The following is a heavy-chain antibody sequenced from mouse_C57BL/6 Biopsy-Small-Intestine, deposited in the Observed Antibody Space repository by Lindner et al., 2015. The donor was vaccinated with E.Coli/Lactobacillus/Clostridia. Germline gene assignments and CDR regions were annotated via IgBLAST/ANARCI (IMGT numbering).Heavy chain of an antibody. D-gene: IGHD1-1*01. J-gene: IGHJ1*03. V-gene: IGHV5-17*01. CDR1: GFTFSDYG. CDR2: ISSGSSTI. CDR3: ARELPPNWYFDV. Sequence: VQLQESGGGLVKPGGSLKLSRAASGFTFSDYGMHWVRQAPEKGLEWVAYISSGSSTIYYADTVRGRFTISRDNAKNTLFLQMTSLRSEDTAMYYCARELPPNWYFDVWGTGTTVTVSS.